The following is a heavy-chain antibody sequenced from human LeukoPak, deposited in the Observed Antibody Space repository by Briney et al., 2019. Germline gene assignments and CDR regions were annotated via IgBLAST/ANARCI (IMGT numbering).Heavy chain of an antibody. CDR3: ARVGVLGSTQAINAFDI. J-gene: IGHJ3*02. CDR1: GFTFSSYA. CDR2: ISGSGGST. V-gene: IGHV3-23*01. D-gene: IGHD2-2*01. Sequence: QAGGSLRLSCAASGFTFSSYAMSWVRQAPGKGLEWVSAISGSGGSTYYADSVKGRFTISRDNSKNTLYLQMNSLRAEDTAVYYCARVGVLGSTQAINAFDIWGQGTMVTVSS.